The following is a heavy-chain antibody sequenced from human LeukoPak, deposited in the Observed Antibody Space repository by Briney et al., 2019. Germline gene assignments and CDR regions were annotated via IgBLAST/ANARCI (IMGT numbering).Heavy chain of an antibody. V-gene: IGHV3-21*01. D-gene: IGHD1-26*01. CDR1: GFTFSSYS. Sequence: KSGGSLRLSCAASGFTFSSYSMNWVRQAPGKGLEWVSSISSSSDYIYYADSVKGRLTTSRDNAKNSLYLQMNSLRAEDTAVYYCARGHSGSYQRTDAFDLWGQGTMVTVSS. CDR2: ISSSSDYI. J-gene: IGHJ3*01. CDR3: ARGHSGSYQRTDAFDL.